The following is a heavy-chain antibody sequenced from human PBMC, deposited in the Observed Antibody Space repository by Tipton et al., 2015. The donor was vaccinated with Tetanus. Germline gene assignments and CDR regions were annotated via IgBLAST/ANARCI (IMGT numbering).Heavy chain of an antibody. Sequence: GLVKPSGTLSLTCAVSGGSISSSNWWSWIRQPPGKGLEWIGEINHSGSTNYNPSLKSRVTISVDTSKNQFSLKLSSVTAADTAVYYCARGVRNRHDFWSGYWEGNWFDPWGQGTLVTVSS. CDR3: ARGVRNRHDFWSGYWEGNWFDP. V-gene: IGHV4-4*02. CDR1: GGSISSSNW. D-gene: IGHD3-3*01. J-gene: IGHJ5*02. CDR2: INHSGST.